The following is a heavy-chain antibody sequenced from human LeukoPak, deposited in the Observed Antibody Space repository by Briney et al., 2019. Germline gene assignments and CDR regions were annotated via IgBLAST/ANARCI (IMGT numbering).Heavy chain of an antibody. J-gene: IGHJ4*02. CDR3: ASAVRESRYCSSTSCHTALDY. Sequence: SETLSLTCTVSGVSISSYYWSWLRQPPGKGLEWIGYIYYSGSTNYNPSLKSRVTIPLDTSKNQFSLKLSSVTAADTAVYYCASAVRESRYCSSTSCHTALDYWGQGTLVTVSS. CDR1: GVSISSYY. V-gene: IGHV4-59*01. D-gene: IGHD2-2*02. CDR2: IYYSGST.